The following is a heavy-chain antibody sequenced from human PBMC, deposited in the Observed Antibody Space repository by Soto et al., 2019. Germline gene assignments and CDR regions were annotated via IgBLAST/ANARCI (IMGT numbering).Heavy chain of an antibody. CDR2: INAGNGDT. D-gene: IGHD2-2*01. J-gene: IGHJ5*02. V-gene: IGHV1-3*01. CDR1: GYTFSTYA. Sequence: QVQLVLSGAEVKKPGASVKVSCKASGYTFSTYAVQWVRQAPGQSLEWIGWINAGNGDTKYSQKFHDRVTITRDTSASTTYMELSSLRSEDTAVYYCARVPRYTSDIVEVPAVMFEDWFVPWGQGTLVTVSS. CDR3: ARVPRYTSDIVEVPAVMFEDWFVP.